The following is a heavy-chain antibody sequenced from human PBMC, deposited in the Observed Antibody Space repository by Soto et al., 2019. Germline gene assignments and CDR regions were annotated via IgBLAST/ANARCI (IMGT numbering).Heavy chain of an antibody. D-gene: IGHD1-7*01. J-gene: IGHJ6*03. V-gene: IGHV3-23*01. Sequence: GGSLRLSCAASGFTFSSYAMSWVRQAPGKGLEWVSSISGSGGSTYYADSVKGQFTISRDNSKNTLDLQMNSLRAEDTAVYYCGKTGTEELLPSSYYYYMDVWGKGTTVTVSS. CDR1: GFTFSSYA. CDR2: ISGSGGST. CDR3: GKTGTEELLPSSYYYYMDV.